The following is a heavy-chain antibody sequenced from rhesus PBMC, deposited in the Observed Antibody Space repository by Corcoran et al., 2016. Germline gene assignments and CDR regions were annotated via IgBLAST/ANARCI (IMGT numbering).Heavy chain of an antibody. V-gene: IGHV3S16*01. J-gene: IGHJ4*01. D-gene: IGHD3-16*01. CDR3: TCHYSGSYHSCDFDY. CDR2: VGSASNCK. CDR1: GFTFSSYG. Sequence: EVQLVESGGGLVQPGGSLRLSCAAPGFTFSSYGMSWVRQAPGKGLEWVSTVGSASNCKSSSDTGKGPLTITQDTAKMSLCLQSTRGGAEETAVCYCTCHYSGSYHSCDFDYWGQGVLVTVSS.